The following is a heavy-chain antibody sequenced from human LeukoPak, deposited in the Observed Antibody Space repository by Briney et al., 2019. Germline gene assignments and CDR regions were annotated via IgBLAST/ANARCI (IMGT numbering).Heavy chain of an antibody. J-gene: IGHJ6*03. CDR2: IETQTHGGTT. V-gene: IGHV3-15*04. CDR3: TTNTIFGVAAYYYYYYYMDV. D-gene: IGHD3-3*01. Sequence: GRSLRLSCAASGFTFSDAWMSWVRQAPGTGLDRGSRIETQTHGGTTDYAAPVKGRFTISRDDSKNTLYLQMNSLKTEDTAVYYCTTNTIFGVAAYYYYYYYMDVWGKGTTVTASS. CDR1: GFTFSDAW.